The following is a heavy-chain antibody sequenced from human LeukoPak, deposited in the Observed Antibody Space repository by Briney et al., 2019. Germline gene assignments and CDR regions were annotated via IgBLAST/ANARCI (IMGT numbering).Heavy chain of an antibody. Sequence: SETLSLTCAVYGGSFSGYYWSWIRQPPGKGLEWIGEINHTGGTNYNPSLKSRVTISVDTSKNQFSLKLSSVTAADTAVYYGARGRYSYFGSGSYFRAWGQGTLVTVSS. D-gene: IGHD3-10*01. J-gene: IGHJ4*02. V-gene: IGHV4-34*01. CDR2: INHTGGT. CDR3: ARGRYSYFGSGSYFRA. CDR1: GGSFSGYY.